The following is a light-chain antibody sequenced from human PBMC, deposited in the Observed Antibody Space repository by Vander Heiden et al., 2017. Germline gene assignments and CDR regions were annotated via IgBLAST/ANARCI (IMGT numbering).Light chain of an antibody. Sequence: SELTQPPSVSGAPGQRVTISCTGTNSNTGAGYDVHWYQHRPGTGPRLVISGNNMRHSGVPDRFSGSKSVTSASLVITGLQAEDEADYYCQSYANSLSGLVFGGGTKLTVL. J-gene: IGLJ2*01. CDR1: NSNTGAGYD. V-gene: IGLV1-40*01. CDR3: QSYANSLSGLV. CDR2: GNN.